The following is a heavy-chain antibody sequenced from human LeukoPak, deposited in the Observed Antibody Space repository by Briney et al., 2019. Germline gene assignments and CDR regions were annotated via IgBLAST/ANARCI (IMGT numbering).Heavy chain of an antibody. V-gene: IGHV4-39*07. J-gene: IGHJ4*02. CDR1: GGSISSSSYY. D-gene: IGHD3-10*01. CDR2: IYYSGST. CDR3: ARAVYYYYGSGSYYYDY. Sequence: PSETLSLTCTVSGGSISSSSYYWGWIRQPPGKGLEWIGSIYYSGSTYYNPSLKSRVTISVDTSKNQFSLKLSSVTAADTAVYYCARAVYYYYGSGSYYYDYWGQGTLVTVSS.